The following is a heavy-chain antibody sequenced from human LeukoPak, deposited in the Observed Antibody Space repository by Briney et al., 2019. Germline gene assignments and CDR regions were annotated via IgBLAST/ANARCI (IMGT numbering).Heavy chain of an antibody. Sequence: PGGSLRLSCAVSGFIFKDFPMTWVRQAPGKGLEWLSGISAGGDLTFHADSLKGRFTISRDNYKNTLYLQMNSLRAEDTAVYYCAKDLSPITIFGVVIRGFDYWGQGTLVTVSS. CDR3: AKDLSPITIFGVVIRGFDY. CDR1: GFIFKDFP. J-gene: IGHJ4*02. V-gene: IGHV3-23*01. CDR2: ISAGGDLT. D-gene: IGHD3-3*01.